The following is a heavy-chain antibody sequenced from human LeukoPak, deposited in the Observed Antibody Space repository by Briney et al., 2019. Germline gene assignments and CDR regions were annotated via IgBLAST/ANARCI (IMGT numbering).Heavy chain of an antibody. CDR3: ARDRGYDFWSGLFDY. J-gene: IGHJ4*02. Sequence: SQTLSLTCTVSGGSVSGGSYYWSWIRQPAGKGLEWIGRIYTSRSTHYNPSLKSRVTISVDTSKNQSSLKLSSVTAADTAVYYCARDRGYDFWSGLFDYWGQGTLVTVSS. V-gene: IGHV4-61*02. CDR2: IYTSRST. D-gene: IGHD3-3*01. CDR1: GGSVSGGSYY.